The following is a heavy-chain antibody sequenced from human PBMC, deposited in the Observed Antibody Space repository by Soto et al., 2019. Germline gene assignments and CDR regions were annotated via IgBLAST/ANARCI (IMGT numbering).Heavy chain of an antibody. Sequence: EVQLVESGGGRVKPGGSLRLSCAASGFTFSSYSMNWVRQAPGKWLEWVSSISSSRSYIYYADSVKGRFTISRDNAKNSLYLQMNSLRAEDTAVYYFARDGSSGWYYFDYWGQGTLVTVSS. V-gene: IGHV3-21*01. CDR1: GFTFSSYS. J-gene: IGHJ4*02. CDR3: ARDGSSGWYYFDY. CDR2: ISSSRSYI. D-gene: IGHD6-19*01.